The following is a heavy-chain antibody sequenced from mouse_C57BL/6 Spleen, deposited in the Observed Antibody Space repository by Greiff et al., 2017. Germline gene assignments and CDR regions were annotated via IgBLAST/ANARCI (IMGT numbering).Heavy chain of an antibody. CDR1: GYTFTSSW. V-gene: IGHV1-7*01. J-gene: IGHJ1*03. CDR3: ARSLYGSSYGWYFEV. CDR2: INPSSGYT. D-gene: IGHD1-1*01. Sequence: VQLQQSGAELAKPGASVTLSCKASGYTFTSSWMHWVKQRPGQGLEWIGYINPSSGYTKYNQKFKDKATLTADKSSSTAYMQLSSLTYEDSAVYYCARSLYGSSYGWYFEVWGTGTTVTVSS.